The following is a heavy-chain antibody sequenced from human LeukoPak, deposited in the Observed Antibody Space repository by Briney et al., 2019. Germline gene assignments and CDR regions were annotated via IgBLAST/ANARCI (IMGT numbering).Heavy chain of an antibody. CDR2: IYPGDSDT. CDR1: GYSFSNDW. V-gene: IGHV5-51*01. J-gene: IGHJ4*02. D-gene: IGHD2-15*01. CDR3: ARRGCIGGSCYAY. Sequence: GESLKISCKGSGYSFSNDWIGWVRQMPGKGLEWMGIIYPGDSDTRYSPSFQGQVTMSAGKSISTAFLQWSSLEASDTAMYYCARRGCIGGSCYAYWGQGTLVTVSS.